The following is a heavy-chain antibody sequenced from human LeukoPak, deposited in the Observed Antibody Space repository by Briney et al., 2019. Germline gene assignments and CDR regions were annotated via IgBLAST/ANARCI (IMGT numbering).Heavy chain of an antibody. Sequence: GGSLRLSCAPSGLTFSSYAMHWVRQAPGKGLEWVAVISYDGSNKYYADSVKGRFSISRDNSKNTLYLQMNSLRAEDTAVYYCARDAYCSGGSCYSGLDYWGQGTLVTVSS. V-gene: IGHV3-30*04. J-gene: IGHJ4*02. CDR2: ISYDGSNK. D-gene: IGHD2-15*01. CDR1: GLTFSSYA. CDR3: ARDAYCSGGSCYSGLDY.